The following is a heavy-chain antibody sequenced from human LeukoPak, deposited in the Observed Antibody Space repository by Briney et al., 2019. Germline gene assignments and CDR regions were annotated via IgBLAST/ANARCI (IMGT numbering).Heavy chain of an antibody. CDR3: ARDWLAGNPYHTFDL. CDR2: IKEDGGEE. V-gene: IGHV3-7*01. D-gene: IGHD3-22*01. J-gene: IGHJ3*01. CDR1: GFTFSSYW. Sequence: GGSLRLSCAASGFTFSSYWMSWVRQAPGKGLECVANIKEDGGEEYYVDSVKGRFSISRDNAKNSLYLQMNSLRAEDTAVYYCARDWLAGNPYHTFDLWGKGTMVTVSS.